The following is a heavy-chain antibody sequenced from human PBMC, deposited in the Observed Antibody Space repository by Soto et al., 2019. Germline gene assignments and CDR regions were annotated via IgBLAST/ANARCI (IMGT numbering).Heavy chain of an antibody. V-gene: IGHV2-5*02. D-gene: IGHD1-1*01. Sequence: QITLKESGPTLVKPTQTLTLTCTFYGFSLTTRPVGVGWIRQPPGQALEWLALIYWDDDKRYNPSLKTRVTITKDTSKNQVVLTMTNMDPVDTATYYCAHRQLYNGAWNEGTFDYWGQGALVTVSS. CDR2: IYWDDDK. CDR3: AHRQLYNGAWNEGTFDY. CDR1: GFSLTTRPVG. J-gene: IGHJ4*02.